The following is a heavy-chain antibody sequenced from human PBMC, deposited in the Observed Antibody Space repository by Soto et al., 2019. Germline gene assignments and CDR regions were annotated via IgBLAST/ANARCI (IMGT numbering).Heavy chain of an antibody. V-gene: IGHV3-23*01. CDR1: GFTFSSYA. Sequence: PGGSLRLSSAASGFTFSSYAMSWVRQAPGKGLEWVSAISGSGGSTYYADSVKGRFTISRGNSKSTLYLQMNSLRAEDTAVYYCAKGYRSSRNFDYCGQGTLVTVSS. CDR3: AKGYRSSRNFDY. D-gene: IGHD6-13*01. CDR2: ISGSGGST. J-gene: IGHJ4*02.